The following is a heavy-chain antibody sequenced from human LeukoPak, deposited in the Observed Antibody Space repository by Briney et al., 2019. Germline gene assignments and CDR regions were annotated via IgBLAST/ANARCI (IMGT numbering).Heavy chain of an antibody. D-gene: IGHD1-26*01. Sequence: SETLSLTCTVSGGSISSYYWSWIRQPPGKGLEWIGYIYYSGSTNYNPSLKSRVTMSIDTSKNQFSLKLSSATAADTAVYYCASLAQYNGGRLADYWGQGTLVTVSS. J-gene: IGHJ4*02. CDR1: GGSISSYY. CDR3: ASLAQYNGGRLADY. CDR2: IYYSGST. V-gene: IGHV4-59*08.